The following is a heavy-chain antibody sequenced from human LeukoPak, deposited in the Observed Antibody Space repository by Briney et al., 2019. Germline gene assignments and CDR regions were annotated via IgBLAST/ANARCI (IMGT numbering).Heavy chain of an antibody. CDR3: ARAFLGYCSGGSCYSSAIFDY. CDR1: GGTFSSYA. CDR2: IIPILGIA. D-gene: IGHD2-15*01. J-gene: IGHJ4*02. V-gene: IGHV1-69*04. Sequence: SVKVSCKASGGTFSSYAISWVRQAPGQGLEWMGRIIPILGIANYAQKFQGRVTITADKSTSTAYMELSSLRSEDTAVYYCARAFLGYCSGGSCYSSAIFDYWGQGTLVTVSS.